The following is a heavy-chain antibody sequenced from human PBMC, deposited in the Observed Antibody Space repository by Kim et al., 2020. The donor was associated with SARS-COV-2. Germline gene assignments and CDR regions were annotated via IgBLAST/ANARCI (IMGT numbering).Heavy chain of an antibody. Sequence: CADSVKGRFTISRDNSKNTLYLQMNSLRAEDTAVYYCAKWKGFWSGYCRYWGQGTLVTVSS. CDR3: AKWKGFWSGYCRY. J-gene: IGHJ4*02. D-gene: IGHD3-3*01. V-gene: IGHV3-23*01.